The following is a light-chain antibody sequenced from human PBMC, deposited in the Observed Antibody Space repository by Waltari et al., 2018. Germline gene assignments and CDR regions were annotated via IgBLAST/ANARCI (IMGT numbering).Light chain of an antibody. CDR2: DTS. Sequence: DILLTQSPGPLSFSPGERATLSCRGSQSISRFLAWYQQKPGHAPRLLIYDTSTRATGIPDRFSGSGSGTDFSLTISRLEPEDFAVYYCQKYGTLPATFGQGTKVEIK. J-gene: IGKJ1*01. CDR1: QSISRF. V-gene: IGKV3-20*01. CDR3: QKYGTLPAT.